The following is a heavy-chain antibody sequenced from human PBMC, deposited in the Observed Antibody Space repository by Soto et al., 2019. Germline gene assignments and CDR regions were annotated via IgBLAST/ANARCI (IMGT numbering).Heavy chain of an antibody. J-gene: IGHJ4*02. CDR3: ASLSGSSDY. V-gene: IGHV3-74*01. Sequence: GSLILSFAASGFTFSVHWMHLVRQPPGKGLVWVSSINSDGSDTSHADSVKGRFTISRDNAKNTLYLQMNSLRVDDTDVYYCASLSGSSDYWGQGTLVTVSS. CDR1: GFTFSVHW. D-gene: IGHD1-26*01. CDR2: INSDGSDT.